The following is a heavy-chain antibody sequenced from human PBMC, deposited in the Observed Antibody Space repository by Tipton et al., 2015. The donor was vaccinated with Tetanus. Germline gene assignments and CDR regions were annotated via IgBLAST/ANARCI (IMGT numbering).Heavy chain of an antibody. D-gene: IGHD1-1*01. CDR3: ARQEGTSGTSYYFDY. V-gene: IGHV4-59*08. CDR1: GGSISSYY. Sequence: TLSLTCTVSGGSISSYYWSWIRQPPGKGLEWIGYIYYSGSTNYNPSLKSRVTISVDTSKNQFSLKLSSVTAAGTAVYYCARQEGTSGTSYYFDYWGQGTLVTVSS. J-gene: IGHJ4*02. CDR2: IYYSGST.